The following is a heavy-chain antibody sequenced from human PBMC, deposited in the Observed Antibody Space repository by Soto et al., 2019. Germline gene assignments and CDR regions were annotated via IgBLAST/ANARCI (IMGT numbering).Heavy chain of an antibody. D-gene: IGHD4-17*01. V-gene: IGHV4-31*02. CDR1: GGKSGGRGYC. CDR3: ARYRYGDYYFDY. Sequence: SRSVAGGKSGGRGYCLISISQHPGKGLEWIGYIYYSGSTYYNPSLKSRVTISVDTSKNQFSLKLSSVTAADTAVYYCARYRYGDYYFDYCGQGLLITVPQ. CDR2: IYYSGST. J-gene: IGHJ4*02.